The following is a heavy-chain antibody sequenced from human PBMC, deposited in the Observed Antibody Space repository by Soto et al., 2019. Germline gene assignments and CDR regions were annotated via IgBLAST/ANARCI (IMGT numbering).Heavy chain of an antibody. D-gene: IGHD1-26*01. Sequence: GGSLRLSCAASGFTFASHAVNWVRQAPGKGLQWVSTITDSGGRTYYADSVKGRFTISRDNSKNTLSLQMNNLRAEDTAIYYFAKELCGSYRDWYAPWTRGTLVTVS. CDR2: ITDSGGRT. V-gene: IGHV3-23*01. J-gene: IGHJ5*02. CDR3: AKELCGSYRDWYAP. CDR1: GFTFASHA.